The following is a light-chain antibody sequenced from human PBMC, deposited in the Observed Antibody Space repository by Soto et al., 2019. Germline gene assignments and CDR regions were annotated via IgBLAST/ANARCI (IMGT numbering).Light chain of an antibody. J-gene: IGLJ3*02. CDR2: LEGSGSY. CDR1: SGHSSYI. Sequence: QSVLTQSSSASASLGSSVKLTCTLSSGHSSYIIAWHQQQPGKAPRYLMKLEGSGSYNKGSGVPDRFSGSSSGADRYLTIYDLQFEVEADYCCETWDSNTHTVFGGGTKLTVL. V-gene: IGLV4-60*02. CDR3: ETWDSNTHTV.